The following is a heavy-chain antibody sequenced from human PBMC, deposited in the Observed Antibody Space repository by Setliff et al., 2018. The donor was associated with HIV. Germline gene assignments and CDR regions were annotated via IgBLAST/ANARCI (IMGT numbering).Heavy chain of an antibody. CDR3: AKETPMGLDWSSPDPRNYNAYYYMDV. J-gene: IGHJ6*03. Sequence: GGSLRLSCEGSGFTFGSYTMSWVRQAPGKGLEWLSVIYSGSGSTKYADSVKGRFTVSRDNSKNMLYLQMTRLSVEDTATYHCAKETPMGLDWSSPDPRNYNAYYYMDVWGEGTTVTSP. CDR1: GFTFGSYT. CDR2: IYSGSGST. D-gene: IGHD1-1*01. V-gene: IGHV3-23*03.